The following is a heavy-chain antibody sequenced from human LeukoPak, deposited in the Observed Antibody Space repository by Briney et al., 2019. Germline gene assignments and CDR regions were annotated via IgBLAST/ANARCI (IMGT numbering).Heavy chain of an antibody. D-gene: IGHD2-8*02. CDR1: GFTFDDYA. CDR3: ARDSYGRVTGPDY. Sequence: PGRSLRLSCAASGFTFDDYAMHWVRQAPGKGLEWVSGISWNSGSIGYADSVKGRFTISRDNSKNTLYLQMNSLRPEDTAVYYCARDSYGRVTGPDYWGQGTLVTVSS. V-gene: IGHV3-9*01. J-gene: IGHJ4*02. CDR2: ISWNSGSI.